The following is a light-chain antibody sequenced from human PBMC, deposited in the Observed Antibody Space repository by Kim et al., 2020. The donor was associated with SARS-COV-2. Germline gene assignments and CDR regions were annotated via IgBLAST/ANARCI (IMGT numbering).Light chain of an antibody. CDR3: QHYSTLLSVT. V-gene: IGKV1-33*01. Sequence: DIQMTQSPSSLSASVGDRITITCQASDDIGNYLNWYQQRLGKAPKLLVYDASNLEAGVPSRFSGSGSGTDFSLNISGLQPEDFATYYCQHYSTLLSVTFGGGTKVDIK. CDR2: DAS. CDR1: DDIGNY. J-gene: IGKJ4*01.